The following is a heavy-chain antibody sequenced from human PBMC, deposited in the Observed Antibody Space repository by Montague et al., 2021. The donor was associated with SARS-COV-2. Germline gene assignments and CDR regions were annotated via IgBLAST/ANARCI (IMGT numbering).Heavy chain of an antibody. CDR1: GFTFSSYA. V-gene: IGHV3-30-3*01. Sequence: SLRLSCAASGFTFSSYAMHWVRQAPGKGLEWVAVISYDGSNKYYADSVKGRFTISRDNSKNTLYLQMNSLRAEDTAVYYCARDEVPPYNWNDAGFYYYGMDVWGQGTMVTVSS. CDR3: ARDEVPPYNWNDAGFYYYGMDV. J-gene: IGHJ6*02. CDR2: ISYDGSNK. D-gene: IGHD1-1*01.